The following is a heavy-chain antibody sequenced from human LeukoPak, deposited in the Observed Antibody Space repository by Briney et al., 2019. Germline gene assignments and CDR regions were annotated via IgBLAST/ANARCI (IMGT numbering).Heavy chain of an antibody. CDR2: INPYSGAI. Sequence: SVKVSCKASGYTFTGFYIHWVRQAPGHGLEWMGWINPYSGAINYAQSFQGRVTLTRDTSISTAYMELSSLRSDDTALYYCARDKALDIVGTTADYWGQGTLVPVSS. J-gene: IGHJ4*02. D-gene: IGHD5-12*01. V-gene: IGHV1-2*02. CDR1: GYTFTGFY. CDR3: ARDKALDIVGTTADY.